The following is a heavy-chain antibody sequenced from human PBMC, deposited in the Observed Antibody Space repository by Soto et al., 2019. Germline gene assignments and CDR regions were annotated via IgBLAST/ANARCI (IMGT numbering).Heavy chain of an antibody. CDR2: ISGSGGST. CDR1: GFTFSRYA. V-gene: IGHV3-23*01. D-gene: IGHD2-21*02. J-gene: IGHJ6*01. CDR3: AKSGLGDQTDYYSYSVRDV. Sequence: PGGSLRLSCAASGFTFSRYAMSWVRQAPGKGLEWVSAISGSGGSTYYADSVKGRFTISRDNSRNTLYLQMNSLRAEDTAVYYCAKSGLGDQTDYYSYSVRDVGGQGTTVT.